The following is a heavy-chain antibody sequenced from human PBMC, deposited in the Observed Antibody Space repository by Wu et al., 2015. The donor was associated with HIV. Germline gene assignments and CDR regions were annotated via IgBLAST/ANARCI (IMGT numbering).Heavy chain of an antibody. CDR2: VSAWDGRT. CDR1: GDTFNTYG. D-gene: IGHD2-8*01. J-gene: IGHJ4*02. Sequence: QLVQSGAELKKPGASMTVSCKTSGDTFNTYGFTWVRQAPGQGLEWMGWVSAWDGRTNYAQNLQGRVTMTTDSSTNTAYMELKSLTSDDTAVYFCARGGHCTQGVCYHLEYWGQGTLVTVSS. V-gene: IGHV1-18*01. CDR3: ARGGHCTQGVCYHLEY.